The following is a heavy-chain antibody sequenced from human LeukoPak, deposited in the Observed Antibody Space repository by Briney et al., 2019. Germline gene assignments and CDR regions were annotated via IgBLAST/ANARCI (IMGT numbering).Heavy chain of an antibody. J-gene: IGHJ4*02. Sequence: GGSLRLSCVASGLDFRRSGMHWVRQAPGKGLEWVAFIQNHGNDKYYVDSLKGRFAISRDNSKNTVYLQMNSLRAEYTAVYYCAREGGVTVAGKFDSWGQGTLVTVSS. CDR3: AREGGVTVAGKFDS. CDR1: GLDFRRSG. CDR2: IQNHGNDK. V-gene: IGHV3-30*02. D-gene: IGHD6-19*01.